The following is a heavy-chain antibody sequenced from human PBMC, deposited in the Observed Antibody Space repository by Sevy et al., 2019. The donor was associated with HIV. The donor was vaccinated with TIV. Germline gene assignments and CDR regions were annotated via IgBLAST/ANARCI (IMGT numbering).Heavy chain of an antibody. J-gene: IGHJ3*02. Sequence: GGSLRLSCAASGFTFSSYSMNWVRQAPGKGLEWVSSISSSSSYIYYADSVKGGFTISRDNAKNSLYLQMNSLRAEDTAVYYCARGGVTSTYDAFDIWGQGTMVTVSS. CDR2: ISSSSSYI. V-gene: IGHV3-21*01. D-gene: IGHD3-22*01. CDR1: GFTFSSYS. CDR3: ARGGVTSTYDAFDI.